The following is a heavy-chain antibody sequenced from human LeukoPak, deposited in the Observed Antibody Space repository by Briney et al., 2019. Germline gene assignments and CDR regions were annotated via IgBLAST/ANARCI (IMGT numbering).Heavy chain of an antibody. V-gene: IGHV3-23*01. D-gene: IGHD3-10*01. CDR1: GFTFSSYA. CDR3: ASGSGSYRTPYYYMDV. J-gene: IGHJ6*03. Sequence: GSLRLSCAASGFTFSSYAMSWVRQAPGKGLEWVSGISASGSSTYYADSVKGRFTISRDNSKNTLYLQMNSLRAEDTAVYYCASGSGSYRTPYYYMDVWGTGTTVTVSS. CDR2: ISASGSST.